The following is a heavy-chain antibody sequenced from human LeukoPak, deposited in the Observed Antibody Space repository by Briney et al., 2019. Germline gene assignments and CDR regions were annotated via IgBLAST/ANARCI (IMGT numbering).Heavy chain of an antibody. CDR1: GGSISSYY. D-gene: IGHD3-3*01. J-gene: IGHJ5*02. V-gene: IGHV4-59*01. CDR3: ARVYRSRITIFGVVIIPSWFDP. Sequence: SETLSLTCAVSGGSISSYYWSWIRQPPGKGLEWIGYIYYSGSTNYNPSLKSRVTISVDTSKNQFSLKLSSVTAADTAVYYCARVYRSRITIFGVVIIPSWFDPWGQGTLVTVSS. CDR2: IYYSGST.